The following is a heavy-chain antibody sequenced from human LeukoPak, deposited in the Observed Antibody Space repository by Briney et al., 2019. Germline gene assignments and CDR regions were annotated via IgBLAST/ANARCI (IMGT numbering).Heavy chain of an antibody. Sequence: ETLSLTCTVSGGSISSYYWTWIRQPAGKGLEWIGHFYISGSANYDPSLKSRVTMSVDTSKNQFSLKLRSVTAADTAVYYCARDVWAFDIWGQGTMVTVSS. J-gene: IGHJ3*02. CDR2: FYISGSA. D-gene: IGHD3-16*01. CDR3: ARDVWAFDI. CDR1: GGSISSYY. V-gene: IGHV4-4*07.